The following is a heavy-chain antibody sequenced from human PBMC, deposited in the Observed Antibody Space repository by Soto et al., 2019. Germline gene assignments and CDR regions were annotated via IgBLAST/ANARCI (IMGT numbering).Heavy chain of an antibody. J-gene: IGHJ4*02. CDR2: ISSSSGSI. CDR3: ARGIKYQVLTPYYFDY. Sequence: EVQLVESGGGLVQPGGSLRLSCAASGFTFSTYNMDWVRQAPGKGLEWVSYISSSSGSIYYSDSVKGRFTISRDNAKNSLYLQMNSLRAEDTAVYYCARGIKYQVLTPYYFDYWGQGTLVTVSS. D-gene: IGHD2-2*01. V-gene: IGHV3-48*01. CDR1: GFTFSTYN.